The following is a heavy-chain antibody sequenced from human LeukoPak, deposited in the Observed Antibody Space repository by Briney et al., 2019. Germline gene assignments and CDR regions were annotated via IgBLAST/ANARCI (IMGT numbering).Heavy chain of an antibody. V-gene: IGHV1-69*13. J-gene: IGHJ4*02. CDR3: AREWSYESSGYSDYY. CDR1: GGTFSSYA. Sequence: ASVKVSCKASGGTFSSYAISWVRQAPGQGLEWMGWIIPIFGTANYAQKFQGRVTITADESTTTAYLELSSLRFEDTAVYYCAREWSYESSGYSDYYWGQGTLVTVSS. CDR2: IIPIFGTA. D-gene: IGHD3-22*01.